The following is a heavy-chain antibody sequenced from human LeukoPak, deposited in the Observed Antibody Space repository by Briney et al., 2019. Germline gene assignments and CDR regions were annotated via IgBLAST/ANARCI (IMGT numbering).Heavy chain of an antibody. D-gene: IGHD3-3*01. Sequence: ASVKVSCKASGYTFTGYYMYWVRQAPGQGLEWMGWINPNSGGTNYAQKFQGRVTMTRDTSISTAYMELSRLRSDDTAVYYCARVRDSHYDFWSGYYPFYYYYYYMDVWGKGTTVTVSS. J-gene: IGHJ6*03. CDR3: ARVRDSHYDFWSGYYPFYYYYYYMDV. CDR1: GYTFTGYY. CDR2: INPNSGGT. V-gene: IGHV1-2*02.